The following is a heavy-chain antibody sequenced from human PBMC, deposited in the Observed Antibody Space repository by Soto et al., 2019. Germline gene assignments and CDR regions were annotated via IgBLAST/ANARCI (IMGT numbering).Heavy chain of an antibody. V-gene: IGHV1-18*01. CDR2: ISAYNANT. CDR3: ARGWFREFVSYFDY. J-gene: IGHJ4*02. CDR1: GFTFTSYA. D-gene: IGHD3-10*01. Sequence: QDQLVQSGAEVKKPGASVKVSCRASGFTFTSYAISWVRQAPGQGLEWMGWISAYNANTNYAQKPQGRVTMTTDTSKSTAYMELRSLRPDDTAVYYCARGWFREFVSYFDYWGQGTLVTVSS.